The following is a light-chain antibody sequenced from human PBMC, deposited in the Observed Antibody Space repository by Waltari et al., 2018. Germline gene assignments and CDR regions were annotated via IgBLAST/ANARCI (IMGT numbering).Light chain of an antibody. CDR3: QHFENLPLT. CDR1: QDITNN. Sequence: DIQLTQSPSSLPASLGDRVTISCQASQDITNNLNWYQQKPGQAPKLLIYEASTLHTGVPSRFRGRGYGTDFTLIISRLQPEDVATYYCQHFENLPLTFGGGTKVEIK. CDR2: EAS. J-gene: IGKJ4*01. V-gene: IGKV1-33*01.